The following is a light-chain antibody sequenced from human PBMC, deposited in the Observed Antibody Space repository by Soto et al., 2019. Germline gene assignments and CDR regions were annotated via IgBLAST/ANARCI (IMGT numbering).Light chain of an antibody. CDR2: LAS. CDR3: MQALQTPWT. CDR1: QSLLRGNGYNY. V-gene: IGKV2-28*01. J-gene: IGKJ1*01. Sequence: DVVMTQSPLSLPVTPGEPASISCRSSQSLLRGNGYNYLDWYLQKPGQSPQVLIYLASNRASGVPDRFSGSGSGTEFTLEISRVEAEDVGVYYCMQALQTPWTFGQGTKVDIK.